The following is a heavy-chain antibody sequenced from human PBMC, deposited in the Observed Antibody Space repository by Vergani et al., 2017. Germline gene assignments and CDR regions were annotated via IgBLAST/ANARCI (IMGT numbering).Heavy chain of an antibody. D-gene: IGHD3-22*01. Sequence: EVQLVESGGGLVKPGGSLRLSCAASGFTFSNAWMSWVRQAPGKGLEWVGRIKSKTDGGTTDYAAPVKGRFTISRDDSKNTLYLQMNSLKTEDTAVYYCTTPGSGYYYVGAFDIWGQGTMVTVSS. CDR1: GFTFSNAW. CDR3: TTPGSGYYYVGAFDI. J-gene: IGHJ3*02. CDR2: IKSKTDGGTT. V-gene: IGHV3-15*01.